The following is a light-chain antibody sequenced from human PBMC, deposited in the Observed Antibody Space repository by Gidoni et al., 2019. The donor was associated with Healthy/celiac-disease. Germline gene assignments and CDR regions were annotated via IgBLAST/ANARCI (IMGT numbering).Light chain of an antibody. V-gene: IGKV3-20*01. Sequence: EIVLTQSPGTLSLSPGERATLSCRASQSVSSSYLAWYQQKPGQAPRLLIYGASSRATGIPDRFSGSGSGTDFTLTISRLEPEDFAVYYGQQYGSSLTWTCGQGTKVEIK. CDR3: QQYGSSLTWT. CDR2: GAS. CDR1: QSVSSSY. J-gene: IGKJ1*01.